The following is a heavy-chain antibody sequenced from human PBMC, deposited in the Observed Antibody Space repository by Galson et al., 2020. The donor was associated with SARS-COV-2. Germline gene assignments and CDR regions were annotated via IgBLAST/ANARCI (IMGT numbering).Heavy chain of an antibody. D-gene: IGHD3-10*01. CDR2: LSRSGTTI. J-gene: IGHJ4*02. V-gene: IGHV3-11*01. CDR1: GFSFIDPY. CDR3: ARAYGSGPIAA. Sequence: GESLKISCAASGFSFIDPYMSWIRPAPGRGLEWVSYLSRSGTTIYYADSVKGLFIISRDNANNSLYLQMNRLRADDQALYYCARAYGSGPIAARGQGTLVTVSS.